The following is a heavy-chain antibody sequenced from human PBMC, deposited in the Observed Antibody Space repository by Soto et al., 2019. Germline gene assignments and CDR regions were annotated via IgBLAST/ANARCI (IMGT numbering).Heavy chain of an antibody. Sequence: SGPTLVNPTETLTLTCTVSGFSLSNGKVGVSWIRQPPGKALEWLAHIFSNDEKSYRTSLKSRLTISGDTSKSQVVLTMTNVDPVDTATYYCARILFGRSVAGGYFYMDVWGKGTTVTVSS. CDR1: GFSLSNGKVG. CDR3: ARILFGRSVAGGYFYMDV. CDR2: IFSNDEK. D-gene: IGHD6-19*01. J-gene: IGHJ6*03. V-gene: IGHV2-26*01.